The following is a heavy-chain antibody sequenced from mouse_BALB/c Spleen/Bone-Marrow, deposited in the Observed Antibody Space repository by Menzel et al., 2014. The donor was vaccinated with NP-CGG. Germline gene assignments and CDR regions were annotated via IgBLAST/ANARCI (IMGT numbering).Heavy chain of an antibody. D-gene: IGHD2-1*01. Sequence: VQLVESGPGLVAPSQSLSITCTVSGFSLTGYGVNWVRQPPGKGLEWLGMIWGDGSTDYNSALKSRLSISKDNSKSQVFLKMNRLQTDDTARYYCARGGNYYAMDYWGQGTSVTVSS. J-gene: IGHJ4*01. CDR3: ARGGNYYAMDY. V-gene: IGHV2-6-7*01. CDR2: IWGDGST. CDR1: GFSLTGYG.